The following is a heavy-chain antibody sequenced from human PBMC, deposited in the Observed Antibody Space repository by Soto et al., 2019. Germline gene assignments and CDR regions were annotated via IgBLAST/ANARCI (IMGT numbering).Heavy chain of an antibody. J-gene: IGHJ4*02. CDR3: ARASYTAMATDYFDY. V-gene: IGHV3-21*01. Sequence: ESGGGLVKPGGSLRLSCAASGFTFSSYSMNWVRQAPGKGLEWVSSISSSSSYIYYADSVKGRFTISRDNAKNSLYLQMNSLRAEDTAVYYCARASYTAMATDYFDYWGQGTLVTVSS. D-gene: IGHD5-18*01. CDR2: ISSSSSYI. CDR1: GFTFSSYS.